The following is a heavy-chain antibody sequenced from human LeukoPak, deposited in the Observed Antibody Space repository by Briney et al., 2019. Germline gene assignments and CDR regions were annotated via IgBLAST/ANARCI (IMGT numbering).Heavy chain of an antibody. Sequence: SETLSLTCAVYGGSFSDYYWTWIRQPPGKGLEWIGEINHSGSTDYNPSLKSRVTISVDTSKKQFFLRLSSVTAADTAVYYCARSKASGAFNWFDPWGQGTLVTVSS. CDR3: ARSKASGAFNWFDP. CDR2: INHSGST. CDR1: GGSFSDYY. V-gene: IGHV4-34*01. J-gene: IGHJ5*02. D-gene: IGHD3-10*01.